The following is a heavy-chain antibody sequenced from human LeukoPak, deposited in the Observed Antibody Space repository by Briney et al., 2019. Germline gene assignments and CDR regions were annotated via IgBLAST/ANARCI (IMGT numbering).Heavy chain of an antibody. CDR3: ARDGVPPLHYYYMDV. CDR2: IYTSGST. V-gene: IGHV4-4*07. D-gene: IGHD3-10*01. CDR1: GGSISSYY. Sequence: PSETLSLTCTVSGGSISSYYWSWIRQPAGKGLEWIGRIYTSGSTSHNPSLKSRVTMSVDTSKNQFSLKLSSVTAADTAVYYCARDGVPPLHYYYMDVWGKGTTVTVSS. J-gene: IGHJ6*03.